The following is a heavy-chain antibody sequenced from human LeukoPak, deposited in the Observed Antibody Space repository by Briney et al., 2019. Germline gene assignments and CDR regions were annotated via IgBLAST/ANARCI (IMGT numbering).Heavy chain of an antibody. V-gene: IGHV3-7*01. CDR1: GFSFSNYW. CDR3: ARPSLNTGSYFDY. J-gene: IGHJ4*02. CDR2: IKQDGSEI. Sequence: GGSPRLSCEASGFSFSNYWMSWVRQAPGKGLEWVANIKQDGSEIYYVDSVRGRFTISRDNAKNSLYLQMNSLRAEDTAVYYCARPSLNTGSYFDYWGQGILVSVSS. D-gene: IGHD1-26*01.